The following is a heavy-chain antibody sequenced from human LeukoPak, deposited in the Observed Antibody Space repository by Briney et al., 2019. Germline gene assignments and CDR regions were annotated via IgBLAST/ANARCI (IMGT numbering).Heavy chain of an antibody. J-gene: IGHJ3*02. CDR1: GYTFTSYG. D-gene: IGHD2-15*01. V-gene: IGHV1-8*03. Sequence: GASVKVSCKASGYTFTSYGISWVRQATGQGLEWMGWMNPNSGNTGYAQKFQGRVTITRNTSISTAYMELSSLRSEDTAVYYCARGGYCSGGSCDAFDIWGQGTMVTVSS. CDR2: MNPNSGNT. CDR3: ARGGYCSGGSCDAFDI.